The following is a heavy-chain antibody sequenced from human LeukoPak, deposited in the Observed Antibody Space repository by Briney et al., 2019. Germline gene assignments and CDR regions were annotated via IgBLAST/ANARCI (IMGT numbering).Heavy chain of an antibody. Sequence: GGSLRLSCAASGFTFSNAWMSWVRQAPGKGLEWVGRIKSKTDGGTTDYAAPVKGRFTISRDDSKNTLYLQMNSLKTEDTAVYYCTTDRIADDAFDIWGQGTMVTVSS. D-gene: IGHD6-13*01. J-gene: IGHJ3*02. CDR3: TTDRIADDAFDI. CDR2: IKSKTDGGTT. CDR1: GFTFSNAW. V-gene: IGHV3-15*01.